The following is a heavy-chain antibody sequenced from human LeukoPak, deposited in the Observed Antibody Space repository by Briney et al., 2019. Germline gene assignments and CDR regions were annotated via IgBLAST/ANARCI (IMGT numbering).Heavy chain of an antibody. CDR1: GYTFTSYD. CDR3: ARFRGRYCSSTSCFQYFDY. V-gene: IGHV1-8*03. D-gene: IGHD2-2*01. J-gene: IGHJ4*02. Sequence: ASVKVSCKASGYTFTSYDINWVRQATGQGLEWMGWMNPNSGNTGYAQKFQGRVTITRNTSISTAYMGLSSLRSEDTAVYYCARFRGRYCSSTSCFQYFDYWGQGTLVTVSS. CDR2: MNPNSGNT.